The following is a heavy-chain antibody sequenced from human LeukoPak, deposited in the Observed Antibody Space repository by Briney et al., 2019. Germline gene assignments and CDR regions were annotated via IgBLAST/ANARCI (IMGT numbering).Heavy chain of an antibody. Sequence: GGSLSPSCALSGFTFSSYDMHWVRQAAGEGLGWGSGIGTSDDTYYPGSVKGRFTIYREDAKNSLFLQMNSLRAGDTAVYYCAREVYGSGRAFDIWGQATMVTVSS. CDR1: GFTFSSYD. CDR2: IGTSDDT. V-gene: IGHV3-13*01. CDR3: AREVYGSGRAFDI. J-gene: IGHJ3*02. D-gene: IGHD3-10*01.